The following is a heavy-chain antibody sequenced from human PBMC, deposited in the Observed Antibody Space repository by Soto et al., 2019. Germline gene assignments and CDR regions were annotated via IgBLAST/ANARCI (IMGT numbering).Heavy chain of an antibody. CDR2: ISSSSSYI. Sequence: EVQLVESGGGLVKPGGSLRLSCAASGFTFSSYSMNWVRQAPGKGLEWVSSISSSSSYIYYADSVKGRFTISRDNAKNSLYLQMNSLRAEDTAVYYCARDHSGYSYGFYYYYGTDVWGQGTTVTVSS. CDR1: GFTFSSYS. D-gene: IGHD5-18*01. J-gene: IGHJ6*02. CDR3: ARDHSGYSYGFYYYYGTDV. V-gene: IGHV3-21*01.